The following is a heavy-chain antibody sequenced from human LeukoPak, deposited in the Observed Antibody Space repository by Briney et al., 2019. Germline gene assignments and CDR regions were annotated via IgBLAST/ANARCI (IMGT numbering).Heavy chain of an antibody. CDR3: TKDLTPGGADV. V-gene: IGHV3-9*02. J-gene: IGHJ6*02. CDR2: IMWRSGST. D-gene: IGHD3-10*01. Sequence: GGSLRLSCAVSGFTSDDHAMHWVRQASGKGLEWVAGIMWRSGSTGYGDSVKGRFTISRDNAKKSLYLQMNGLRVEDTAFYYCTKDLTPGGADVWGQGTTVTVSS. CDR1: GFTSDDHA.